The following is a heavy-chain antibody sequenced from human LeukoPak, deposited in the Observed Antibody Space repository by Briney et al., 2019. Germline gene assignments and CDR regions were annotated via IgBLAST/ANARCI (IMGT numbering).Heavy chain of an antibody. Sequence: GGSLRLSCAASGFTVSGNYMSWVRQAPGKGLEWVSVIYSGGDTYSADSVKGRFTISRDNSKNTVYLQMNSLRAEDTAVYYCAREETSIVTRPWYWGQGTLVTVSS. CDR2: IYSGGDT. CDR3: AREETSIVTRPWY. D-gene: IGHD6-6*01. V-gene: IGHV3-53*01. J-gene: IGHJ4*02. CDR1: GFTVSGNY.